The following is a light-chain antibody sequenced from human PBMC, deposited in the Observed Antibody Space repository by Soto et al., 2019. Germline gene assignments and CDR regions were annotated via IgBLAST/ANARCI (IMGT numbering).Light chain of an antibody. CDR3: QHYHDWPPRT. CDR2: GAS. Sequence: EIVMTQSPATLSVSPGERATLSCRASQSVSSNLAWYQQKPGQAPRLLLYGASTRATGLPARFSGSGSGTEFTLTISSLQSEDFAVYYCQHYHDWPPRTFGQGTKVDI. V-gene: IGKV3-15*01. CDR1: QSVSSN. J-gene: IGKJ1*01.